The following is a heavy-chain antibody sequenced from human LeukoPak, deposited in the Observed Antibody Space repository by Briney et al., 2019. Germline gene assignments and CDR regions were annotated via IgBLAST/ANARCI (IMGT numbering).Heavy chain of an antibody. CDR1: GFTFSSYW. CDR3: AREDTAMPFDY. CDR2: IKQDGSEK. Sequence: GGSLRLSCAASGFTFSSYWMSWVRQAPGXGLEWVANIKQDGSEKYYVDSVKGRFTISRDNAKNSLYLQMNSLRAEDTAVYYCAREDTAMPFDYWGQGTLVTVSS. J-gene: IGHJ4*02. V-gene: IGHV3-7*01. D-gene: IGHD5-18*01.